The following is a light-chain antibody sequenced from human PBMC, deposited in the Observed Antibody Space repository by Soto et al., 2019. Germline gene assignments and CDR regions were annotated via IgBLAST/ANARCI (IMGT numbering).Light chain of an antibody. J-gene: IGKJ1*01. CDR1: QGISSY. Sequence: AIRMTQSPSSLSASTGDRVTITCRASQGISSYLAWYQQKPGKAPKLLIYSASILQSGVPSRFSGSGSGTDFTLTISSLQAEDFATYYCQQYYSYPRTFGQGTKVEIK. V-gene: IGKV1-8*01. CDR3: QQYYSYPRT. CDR2: SAS.